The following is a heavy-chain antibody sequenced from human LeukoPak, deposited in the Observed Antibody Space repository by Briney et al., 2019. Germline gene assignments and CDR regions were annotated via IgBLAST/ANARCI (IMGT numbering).Heavy chain of an antibody. J-gene: IGHJ3*01. D-gene: IGHD5-18*01. CDR3: ARQLRGHTYGHDAFDV. Sequence: QLGGSLRLSCAASGFTFSRYSMNWIRQAPGKGLEWVSVLYSGGNTYYADAVKGRFTISRDNFENTLYLQMNSLRAEDTAVYYCARQLRGHTYGHDAFDVCGHGTLVTVSS. V-gene: IGHV3-66*04. CDR1: GFTFSRYS. CDR2: LYSGGNT.